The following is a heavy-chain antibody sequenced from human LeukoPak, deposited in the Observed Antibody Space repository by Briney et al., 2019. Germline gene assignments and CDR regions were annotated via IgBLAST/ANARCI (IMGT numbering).Heavy chain of an antibody. CDR1: GGTFSSYA. V-gene: IGHV1-69*01. CDR2: IIPIFGTA. J-gene: IGHJ3*02. D-gene: IGHD3-22*01. Sequence: SVKVSCKASGGTFSSYAISWVRQAPGQGLEWMGGIIPIFGTANYAQKFQGRVTITADESTSTAYMELSSLRSEDTAVYYCAREDVYYYDSRRGGYASDIWGQGTMVTVSS. CDR3: AREDVYYYDSRRGGYASDI.